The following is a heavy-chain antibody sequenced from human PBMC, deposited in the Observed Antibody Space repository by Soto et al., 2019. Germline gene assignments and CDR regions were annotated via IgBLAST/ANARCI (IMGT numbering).Heavy chain of an antibody. V-gene: IGHV3-30-3*01. CDR2: ISYDGSNK. J-gene: IGHJ6*02. CDR3: ARDFATSSFLYGMDV. CDR1: GFTFSSYA. D-gene: IGHD2-2*01. Sequence: EGSLRLSCAASGFTFSSYAMHWVRQAPGKGLEWVAVISYDGSNKYYADSVKGRFTISRDNSKNTLYLQMNSLRAEDTAVYYCARDFATSSFLYGMDVWGQGTTVTVSS.